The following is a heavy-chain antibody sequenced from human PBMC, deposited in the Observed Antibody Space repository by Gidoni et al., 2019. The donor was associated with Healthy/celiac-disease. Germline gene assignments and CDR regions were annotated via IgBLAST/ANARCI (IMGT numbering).Heavy chain of an antibody. J-gene: IGHJ6*02. CDR3: ARDRGDYSYKYYYYYYGMDV. CDR2: RYYSGST. D-gene: IGHD4-17*01. Sequence: QVQLQESGPGLVKPSETLSLPCPVSGGSVSSGCDYWSWLRQTPGKGLEWIVYRYYSGSTNYNPSPKSRVTISVDTSKNQFSLKLSSVTAANTAVYYCARDRGDYSYKYYYYYYGMDVWGQGTTVTVSS. CDR1: GGSVSSGCDY. V-gene: IGHV4-61*01.